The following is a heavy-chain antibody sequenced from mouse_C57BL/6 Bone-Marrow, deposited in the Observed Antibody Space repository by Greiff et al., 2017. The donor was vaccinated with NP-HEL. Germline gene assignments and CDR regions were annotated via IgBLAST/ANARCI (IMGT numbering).Heavy chain of an antibody. D-gene: IGHD2-3*01. Sequence: EVQLVESGPGLVKPSQSLSLTCSVTGYSITSGYYWNWIRQFPGNKLEWMGYISYDGSNNYNPSLKNRISITRDTSKNQFFLKLNSVTTEQTATYYCARDGWLQRRYAMDYWGQGTSVTVSS. CDR3: ARDGWLQRRYAMDY. CDR1: GYSITSGYY. V-gene: IGHV3-6*01. CDR2: ISYDGSN. J-gene: IGHJ4*01.